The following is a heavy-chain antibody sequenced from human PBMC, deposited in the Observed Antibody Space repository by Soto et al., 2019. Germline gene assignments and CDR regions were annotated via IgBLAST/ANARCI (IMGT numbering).Heavy chain of an antibody. CDR2: MNPNSGNT. CDR1: GYTFTSYD. Sequence: ASVKVSCKASGYTFTSYDINWVRQATGQGLEWMGWMNPNSGNTGYAQKFQGRVTMTRNTSISTAYMELSSLRSEDTAVYYCARGEEGGYSSSWYAGAWFDPWGQGTLVTVSS. CDR3: ARGEEGGYSSSWYAGAWFDP. V-gene: IGHV1-8*01. D-gene: IGHD6-13*01. J-gene: IGHJ5*02.